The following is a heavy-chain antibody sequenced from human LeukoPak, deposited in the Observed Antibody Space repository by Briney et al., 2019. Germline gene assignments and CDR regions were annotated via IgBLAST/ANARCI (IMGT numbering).Heavy chain of an antibody. J-gene: IGHJ4*02. CDR3: ARGVYIAAAQYGY. CDR1: GGSISSYY. D-gene: IGHD6-13*01. CDR2: IYYSGTT. V-gene: IGHV4-59*01. Sequence: SETLSLTCTVSGGSISSYYWNWLRQPPGKGLEWIGYIYYSGTTNYNPSLKSRVTISVDTSKNQFSLKLSAVTAADTAVYYCARGVYIAAAQYGYWGQGTLVTVSS.